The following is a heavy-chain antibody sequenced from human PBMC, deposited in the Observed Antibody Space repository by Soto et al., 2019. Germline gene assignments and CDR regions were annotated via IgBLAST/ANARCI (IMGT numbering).Heavy chain of an antibody. V-gene: IGHV1-2*04. Sequence: QVQLVQSGAEVKKPGASVKVSCKASGYTFTGYYMHWVRQAPGQGLEWMGWINPNSGGTNYAQKFQGWVTMTRDPSISTAYMELSRLRSDDTAVYYCARGGGGLVATIPGAFDIWGQGTMVTVSS. CDR1: GYTFTGYY. J-gene: IGHJ3*02. CDR2: INPNSGGT. CDR3: ARGGGGLVATIPGAFDI. D-gene: IGHD5-12*01.